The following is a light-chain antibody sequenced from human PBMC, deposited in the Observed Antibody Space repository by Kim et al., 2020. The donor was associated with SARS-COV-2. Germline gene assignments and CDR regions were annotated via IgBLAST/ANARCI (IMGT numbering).Light chain of an antibody. CDR3: QTWGTGIPVA. Sequence: VRLTCTLRSEYSTYAIAWHQQQPEKGRRFLVRLNSDGSHTKGDGIPDRFSGSGSGAERYLTISSLQSEDEADYYCQTWGTGIPVAFGGGTQLTVL. J-gene: IGLJ2*01. CDR2: LNSDGSH. V-gene: IGLV4-69*01. CDR1: SEYSTYA.